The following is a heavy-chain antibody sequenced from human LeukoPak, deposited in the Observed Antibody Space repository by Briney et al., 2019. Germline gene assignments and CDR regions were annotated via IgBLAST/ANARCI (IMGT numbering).Heavy chain of an antibody. CDR3: AKVPREYCSGGSCYLNYYYYYMDV. J-gene: IGHJ6*03. CDR2: ISSSSSYI. Sequence: PGGSLRLSCAASGFTFSSYSMNWVRQAPGKGLEWVSSISSSSSYIYYADSVKGRFTISRDNSKNTLYLQMNSLRAEDTAVYYCAKVPREYCSGGSCYLNYYYYYMDVWGKGTTVTVSS. D-gene: IGHD2-15*01. CDR1: GFTFSSYS. V-gene: IGHV3-21*04.